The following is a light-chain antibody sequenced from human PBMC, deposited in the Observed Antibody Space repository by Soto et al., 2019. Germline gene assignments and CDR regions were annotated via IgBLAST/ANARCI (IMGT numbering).Light chain of an antibody. CDR2: SNN. Sequence: QSALTQPPSASGTPGQRVTISCSGSSSNIGSNTVNWYQQLPGTAPKLLIYSNNQRPSGVPDRFSGSKSGTSASLAISGLQSEDEADYYCAARDDSLSGHWVFGGGTKVTVL. V-gene: IGLV1-44*01. CDR1: SSNIGSNT. J-gene: IGLJ3*02. CDR3: AARDDSLSGHWV.